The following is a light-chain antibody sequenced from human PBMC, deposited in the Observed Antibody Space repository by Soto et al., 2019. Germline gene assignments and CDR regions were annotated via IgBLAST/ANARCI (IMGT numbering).Light chain of an antibody. V-gene: IGLV2-11*01. J-gene: IGLJ1*01. CDR1: SSDVGGYNY. Sequence: QSALTQPRSVSGSPGQSVTISCTGTSSDVGGYNYVSWYQQHPGKAPKLMIYDVSKRPSGVPDRFSGSKSGNTASLTISGLQAEDEADDYCCSYAGSYTHVFGTGTKVTVL. CDR3: CSYAGSYTHV. CDR2: DVS.